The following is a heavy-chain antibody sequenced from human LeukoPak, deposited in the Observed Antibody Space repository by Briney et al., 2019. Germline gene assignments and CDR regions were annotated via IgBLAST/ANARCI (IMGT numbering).Heavy chain of an antibody. CDR2: ISHSGST. Sequence: SGTLSLTCAVPGGSISSGYWWNWVRQPPGKGLEWIGEISHSGSTKYKPSLKSRVTISIDRSKHQFCLKLSSVTAADTAVYYCARDRGRGEFDYWGQGTLVTVSS. CDR3: ARDRGRGEFDY. D-gene: IGHD3-10*01. J-gene: IGHJ4*02. V-gene: IGHV4-4*02. CDR1: GGSISSGYW.